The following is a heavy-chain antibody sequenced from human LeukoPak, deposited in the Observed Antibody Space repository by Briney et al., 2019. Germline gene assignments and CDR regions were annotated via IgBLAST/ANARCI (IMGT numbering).Heavy chain of an antibody. CDR1: GFTFSSYW. CDR3: ARGGGSDV. D-gene: IGHD2-15*01. V-gene: IGHV3-7*03. J-gene: IGHJ6*02. Sequence: GGSLRLSCAASGFTFSSYWMNWARQAPGKGLEWVASINHNGNVNYYVDSVRGRFTISRDNAKNSLYLQMSNLRAEDTAVYFCARGGGSDVWGQGATVTVSS. CDR2: INHNGNVN.